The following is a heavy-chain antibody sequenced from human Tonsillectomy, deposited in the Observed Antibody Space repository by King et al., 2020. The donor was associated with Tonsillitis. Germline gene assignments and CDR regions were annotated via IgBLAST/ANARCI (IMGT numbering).Heavy chain of an antibody. Sequence: VQLVKSGAEVKKPGSSVKVSCKASGGSLSSHAISWVRQAPGQGLEWMGGIIPIFGTANYAQKFQGRVTITADESTSTAYMELSSLRSEDTAVYYCARVLGARGAFDIWGQGSMVTVSS. CDR2: IIPIFGTA. CDR1: GGSLSSHA. CDR3: ARVLGARGAFDI. D-gene: IGHD1-26*01. V-gene: IGHV1-69*01. J-gene: IGHJ3*02.